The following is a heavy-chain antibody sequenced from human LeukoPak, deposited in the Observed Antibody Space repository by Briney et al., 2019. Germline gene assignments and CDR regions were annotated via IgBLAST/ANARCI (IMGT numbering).Heavy chain of an antibody. CDR2: VYHTGTS. CDR1: GASINDYY. CDR3: TRVVNGGHFDY. D-gene: IGHD2-8*01. Sequence: SETLSLTCSVSGASINDYYWTWIRQPPGKGLEWIGYVYHTGTSGYHPSLKSRVAVSLDTSQNQVSLKLSSVTAADPAVYFCTRVVNGGHFDYWGQGTLVTVSS. J-gene: IGHJ4*02. V-gene: IGHV4-59*01.